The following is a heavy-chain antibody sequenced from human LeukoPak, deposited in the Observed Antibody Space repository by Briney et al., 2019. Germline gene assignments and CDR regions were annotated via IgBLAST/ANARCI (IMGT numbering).Heavy chain of an antibody. Sequence: GASVKVSCKVSGYTLTELSMHWVRQAPGKGLGWMGGFDPEDGETIYAQKFQGRVTMTEDTSTDTAYMELSSLRSEDTAVYYCARGRIWFGELSPEDYWGQGTLVTVSS. J-gene: IGHJ4*02. V-gene: IGHV1-24*01. CDR3: ARGRIWFGELSPEDY. D-gene: IGHD3-10*01. CDR1: GYTLTELS. CDR2: FDPEDGET.